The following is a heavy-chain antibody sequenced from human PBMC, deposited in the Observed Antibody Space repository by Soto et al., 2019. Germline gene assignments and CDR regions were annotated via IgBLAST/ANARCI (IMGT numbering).Heavy chain of an antibody. CDR3: AVDIVGTGSY. CDR1: GFTFSSYA. CDR2: ISGSGGST. J-gene: IGHJ4*02. Sequence: GGSLRLSCAASGFTFSSYAMSWVRQAPGKGLEWVSAISGSGGSTYYADSVKGRFTISRDNSKNTLYLQMNSLKTEDTAVYYCAVDIVGTGSYWGQGTLVTVSS. D-gene: IGHD5-12*01. V-gene: IGHV3-23*01.